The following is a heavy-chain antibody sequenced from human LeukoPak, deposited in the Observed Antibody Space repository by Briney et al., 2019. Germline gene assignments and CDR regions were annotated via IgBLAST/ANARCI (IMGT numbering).Heavy chain of an antibody. J-gene: IGHJ4*02. V-gene: IGHV3-23*01. D-gene: IGHD4-17*01. CDR2: ISGSGVDT. CDR1: GFTFRNYA. Sequence: GSLRLSCAASGFTFRNYAMSWVRQAPGKGLEWVSTISGSGVDTDYADSVKDRFPISRDNSRNTLYLQMNSLRAEDTAVYYCAKHQDWTVTVPDYWGQGTLVTVSS. CDR3: AKHQDWTVTVPDY.